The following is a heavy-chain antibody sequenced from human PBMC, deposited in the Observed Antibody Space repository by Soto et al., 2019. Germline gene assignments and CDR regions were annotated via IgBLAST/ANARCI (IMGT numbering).Heavy chain of an antibody. CDR2: ISAYNGNT. Sequence: QVQLVQSGAEVKKPGASVKVSCKASGYTFTSYGISWVRQAPGQGLEWMGWISAYNGNTNYAQKLQGRVTMTTDTSTSTAYMELRSLRSDDTAVYYCARMGVGDFWSGYYSAEYFQHWGQCTLVTVSS. CDR1: GYTFTSYG. D-gene: IGHD3-3*01. J-gene: IGHJ1*01. V-gene: IGHV1-18*04. CDR3: ARMGVGDFWSGYYSAEYFQH.